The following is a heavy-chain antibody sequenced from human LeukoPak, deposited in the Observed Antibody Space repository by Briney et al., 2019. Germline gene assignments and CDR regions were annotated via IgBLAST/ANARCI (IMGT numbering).Heavy chain of an antibody. J-gene: IGHJ5*02. CDR3: ARDVSGGDLSP. V-gene: IGHV4-61*01. D-gene: IGHD2-21*02. CDR2: IYYSGST. CDR1: GGSIITRSYY. Sequence: SETLSLTCTVSGGSIITRSYYWSWIRQPPGKGLEWIGYIYYSGSTNYNPSLKSRVTISVDTSKNQFSLKLSSVTAADTAVYYCARDVSGGDLSPWGQGTLVTVSS.